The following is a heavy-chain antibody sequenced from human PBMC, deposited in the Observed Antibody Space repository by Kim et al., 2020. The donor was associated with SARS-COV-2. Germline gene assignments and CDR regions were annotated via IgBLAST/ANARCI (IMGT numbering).Heavy chain of an antibody. CDR1: GFTFGDYA. CDR3: TRDLKLGPLLQSLDEDMIAGLDY. V-gene: IGHV3-49*03. J-gene: IGHJ4*02. CDR2: IRSKAYGGTT. D-gene: IGHD3-22*01. Sequence: GGSLRLSCTASGFTFGDYAMSWFRQAPGKGLEWVGFIRSKAYGGTTEYAASVKGRFTISRDDSKSIAYLQMNSLKTEDTAVYYCTRDLKLGPLLQSLDEDMIAGLDYWGQGTLVTVSS.